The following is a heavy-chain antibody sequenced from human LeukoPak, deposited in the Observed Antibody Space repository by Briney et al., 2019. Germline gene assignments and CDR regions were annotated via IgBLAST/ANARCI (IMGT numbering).Heavy chain of an antibody. Sequence: PGGSLRLSCAASGFTFSSYAMSWVRRAPGKGLEWVSHITASGTAMFYADSVKGRFTISRDNAKNSLYLQMNSLRDEDTAVYYCASSGSYRFDYWGQGTLVTVSS. CDR1: GFTFSSYA. CDR2: ITASGTAM. CDR3: ASSGSYRFDY. D-gene: IGHD1-26*01. J-gene: IGHJ4*02. V-gene: IGHV3-48*02.